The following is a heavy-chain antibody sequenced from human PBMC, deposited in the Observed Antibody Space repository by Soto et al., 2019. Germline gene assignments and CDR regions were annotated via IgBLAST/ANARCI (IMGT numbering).Heavy chain of an antibody. Sequence: PGGSLRLSCAASGFSVSSNYMNWVRQAPGKGLEWVSVIYSGGATKYADSVKGRFTISRDNSKNTLNLQMNSLRAEDTAVYYCAREYVGATGTNYFYGMDVWGQGTTVTVSS. CDR3: AREYVGATGTNYFYGMDV. CDR1: GFSVSSNY. D-gene: IGHD1-26*01. V-gene: IGHV3-53*01. J-gene: IGHJ6*02. CDR2: IYSGGAT.